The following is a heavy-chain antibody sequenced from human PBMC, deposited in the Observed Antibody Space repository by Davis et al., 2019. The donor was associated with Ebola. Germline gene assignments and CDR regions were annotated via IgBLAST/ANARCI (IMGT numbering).Heavy chain of an antibody. V-gene: IGHV3-30*03. CDR2: ISYDGSNK. D-gene: IGHD3-22*01. CDR3: ARARKDYYEASGYCDY. CDR1: GFTFSSYG. Sequence: SLKISCAASGFTFSSYGMHWVRPAPGKGLEWVAVISYDGSNKYYADSVKGRFTISRDNSKNTLYLQMNSLRAEDTAVYYCARARKDYYEASGYCDYWGQGTLVTVSS. J-gene: IGHJ4*02.